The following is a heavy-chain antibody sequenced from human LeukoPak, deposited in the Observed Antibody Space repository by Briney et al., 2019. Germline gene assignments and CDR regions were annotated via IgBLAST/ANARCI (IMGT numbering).Heavy chain of an antibody. J-gene: IGHJ3*02. D-gene: IGHD3-3*01. CDR2: IYYSGST. CDR3: ARHTYYDFWSGYYDAFDI. CDR1: GGSISSSSYY. V-gene: IGHV4-39*01. Sequence: SETLSLTCLVAGGSISSSSYYWGWIRQPPGKGLEWIGSIYYSGSTYYNPSLKSRVTISVDTSKNQFSLKLSSVTAADTAVYYCARHTYYDFWSGYYDAFDIWGQGTMVTVSS.